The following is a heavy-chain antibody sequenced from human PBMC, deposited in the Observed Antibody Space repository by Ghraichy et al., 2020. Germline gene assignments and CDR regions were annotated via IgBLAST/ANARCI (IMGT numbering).Heavy chain of an antibody. J-gene: IGHJ4*02. V-gene: IGHV3-23*01. Sequence: GSLRLSCAASGFTFSSYAMSWVRQAPGKGLEWVSAISGSGVGTYYADSVKGRFTISRDNSKNTLYLQMNSLRAEDTAIYYCAKTPSMYYYDTSGYPLDYWGQGTLVTVSS. D-gene: IGHD3-22*01. CDR2: ISGSGVGT. CDR3: AKTPSMYYYDTSGYPLDY. CDR1: GFTFSSYA.